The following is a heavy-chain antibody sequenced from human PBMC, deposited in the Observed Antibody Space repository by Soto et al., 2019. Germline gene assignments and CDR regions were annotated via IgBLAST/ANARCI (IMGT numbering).Heavy chain of an antibody. J-gene: IGHJ4*02. CDR2: IWHDGGNK. D-gene: IGHD3-16*01. CDR1: VFTFSSYG. CDR3: ARDGDVNTGFGKDY. Sequence: GGSLRLSCAASVFTFSSYGMHWVRQAPGKGLEWVAFIWHDGGNKFYAESVKGRFTISRDNSKNTLYLQMTSLSAEDTAMYYCARDGDVNTGFGKDYWGQGTLVTV. V-gene: IGHV3-33*01.